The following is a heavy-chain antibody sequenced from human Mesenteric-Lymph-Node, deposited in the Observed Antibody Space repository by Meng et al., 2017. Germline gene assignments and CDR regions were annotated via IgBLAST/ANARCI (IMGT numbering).Heavy chain of an antibody. CDR2: MYFSGST. CDR1: GGSVNSGSYY. CDR3: AREEDISFWYHY. D-gene: IGHD6-13*01. Sequence: SETLSLTCTISGGSVNSGSYYWSWIRQPPGKGLEWIGYMYFSGSTNYNASLKSRVTMSVDTSKNQFSLKLASVTAADTAVYYCAREEDISFWYHYWGQGTLVTVSS. V-gene: IGHV4-61*01. J-gene: IGHJ4*02.